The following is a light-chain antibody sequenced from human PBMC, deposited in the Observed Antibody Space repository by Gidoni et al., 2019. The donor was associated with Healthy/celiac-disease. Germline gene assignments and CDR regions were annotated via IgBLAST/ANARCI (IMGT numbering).Light chain of an antibody. V-gene: IGKV1-39*01. CDR1: QSISSY. CDR2: AAS. Sequence: DSQMTQSPSSLSASVGDRVTITCRASQSISSYLNWYQQKPGKAPKLLIYAASSLQSGVPSRFSVSGSGTDFTLTISSLQPEDFATYYCQQSYSTPQTFGQGTKVEIK. J-gene: IGKJ1*01. CDR3: QQSYSTPQT.